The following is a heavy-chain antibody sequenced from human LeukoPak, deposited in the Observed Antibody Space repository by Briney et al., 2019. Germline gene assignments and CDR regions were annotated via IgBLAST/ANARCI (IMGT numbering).Heavy chain of an antibody. Sequence: GGSLRLSCAASGFTFSSYAMSWVRQAPGKGLDWVSAISGTGGSTYYADSVKGRFTISRDNSKNTLYLQMNSLRAEDTAVYYCAKSPRGDYVSFSDYWGQGTLVTVSS. J-gene: IGHJ4*02. CDR2: ISGTGGST. V-gene: IGHV3-23*01. D-gene: IGHD4-17*01. CDR1: GFTFSSYA. CDR3: AKSPRGDYVSFSDY.